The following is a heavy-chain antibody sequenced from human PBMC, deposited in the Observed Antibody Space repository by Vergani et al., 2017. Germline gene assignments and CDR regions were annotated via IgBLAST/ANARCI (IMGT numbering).Heavy chain of an antibody. CDR2: ISTHYGNA. Sequence: QVQLVQSGAEVKKPGASVTVSCRTSGYTFATHGVSWVRQAPGQGLEWMGWISTHYGNANYARKFQDRVTMTTDTSTSTAFMELRSLRSDDAAIYYCARARAAYAPFDYWGQGTLVTVSS. D-gene: IGHD6-25*01. CDR1: GYTFATHG. J-gene: IGHJ4*02. CDR3: ARARAAYAPFDY. V-gene: IGHV1-18*01.